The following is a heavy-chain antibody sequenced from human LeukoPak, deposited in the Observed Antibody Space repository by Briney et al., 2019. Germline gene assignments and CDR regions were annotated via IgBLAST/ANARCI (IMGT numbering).Heavy chain of an antibody. J-gene: IGHJ4*02. D-gene: IGHD6-6*01. V-gene: IGHV1-2*02. CDR1: GYTFTGYY. CDR3: ARVGVEGSSSVGWTVALYY. CDR2: INPNSGGT. Sequence: ASVKVSCKASGYTFTGYYMHWVRQAPGQGLEWMGWINPNSGGTNYAQKFQGRVTMTRDTSISTAYMGLSRLRSDDTAVYYCARVGVEGSSSVGWTVALYYWGQGTLVTVSS.